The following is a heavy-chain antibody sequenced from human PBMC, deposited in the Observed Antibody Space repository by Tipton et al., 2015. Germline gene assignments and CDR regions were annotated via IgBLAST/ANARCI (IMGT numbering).Heavy chain of an antibody. J-gene: IGHJ4*02. D-gene: IGHD4-17*01. CDR2: ISTYDGNT. CDR1: GYTFTSYG. CDR3: ARNDYGDYHFDY. V-gene: IGHV1-18*01. Sequence: QLVQSGAEVKKPGASVKVSCKASGYTFTSYGFSWVRQAPGQGLEWMGWISTYDGNTDCAQRLRGRVTLTTDTSTTTVYMELWSLRSDDTAVYYCARNDYGDYHFDYWGQGTLVTVSS.